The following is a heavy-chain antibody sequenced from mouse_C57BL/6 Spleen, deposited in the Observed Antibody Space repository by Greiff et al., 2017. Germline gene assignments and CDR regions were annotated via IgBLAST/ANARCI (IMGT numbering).Heavy chain of an antibody. D-gene: IGHD1-1*01. CDR2: IDPSDSYT. J-gene: IGHJ2*01. V-gene: IGHV1-69*01. CDR3: ARYYGRSYFDY. CDR1: GYTFTSYW. Sequence: QVQLQQPGAELVMPGASVKLSCKASGYTFTSYWMHWVKQRPGQGLEWIGEIDPSDSYTNYNQKFKGKSTVTVDKSSSTAYMQLSSLTSEDSAVYYCARYYGRSYFDYWGQGTTLTVSS.